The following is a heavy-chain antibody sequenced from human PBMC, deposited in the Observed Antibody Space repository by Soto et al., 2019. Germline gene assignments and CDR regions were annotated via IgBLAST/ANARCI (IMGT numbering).Heavy chain of an antibody. CDR2: ISYDGSYK. Sequence: GGSLRLCCAASEFNFRSYGMHLARQAPGRGLERVAVISYDGSYKSYEDSVKGRFTISRDHYKNTLHLQMDSLRAEDTAVYFCAKNFSPLCPDLYFDSWGQGTPVTVSS. CDR1: EFNFRSYG. J-gene: IGHJ4*02. D-gene: IGHD2-15*01. CDR3: AKNFSPLCPDLYFDS. V-gene: IGHV3-30*18.